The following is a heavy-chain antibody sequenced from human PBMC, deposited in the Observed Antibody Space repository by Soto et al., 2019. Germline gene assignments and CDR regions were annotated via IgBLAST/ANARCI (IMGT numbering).Heavy chain of an antibody. J-gene: IGHJ6*02. CDR2: IDYSGST. CDR1: GDSITDSDYY. Sequence: SETLSLTCTVSGDSITDSDYYWNWIRQSPGKGLEWIGSIDYSGSTYYTPSLKSRIIISADTSKNLFSLKLNAVTAADTALYFCARDAPYYSGMDVSGQGTSVIVSS. V-gene: IGHV4-30-4*01. CDR3: ARDAPYYSGMDV.